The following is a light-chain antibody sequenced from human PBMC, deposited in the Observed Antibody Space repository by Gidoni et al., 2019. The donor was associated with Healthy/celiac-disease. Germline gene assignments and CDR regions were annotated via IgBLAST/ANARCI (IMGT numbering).Light chain of an antibody. CDR3: QQSYSTLEFT. CDR2: AAS. CDR1: QSISSY. Sequence: DIQMTPSPSSLSASVGDRVTITCRASQSISSYLNWYQQKPGKVPKLLIYAASSLQSGVPSRFSGSGSGTDFTLTISSLQPEDFATYYCQQSYSTLEFTFGPGTKVDIK. J-gene: IGKJ3*01. V-gene: IGKV1-39*01.